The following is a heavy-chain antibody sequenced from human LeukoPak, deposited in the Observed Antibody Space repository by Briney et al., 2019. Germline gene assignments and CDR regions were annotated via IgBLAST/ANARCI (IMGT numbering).Heavy chain of an antibody. Sequence: GGSLRLSCSASGFSFNNYAMSWVRQAPGKGLEWVSAISASGDITWYADSVKGRFTVSRDNSKSTLYLQMNGLRGEDTAMYYCAREESSSSGYYFDYWGQGALVTVSS. D-gene: IGHD6-6*01. V-gene: IGHV3-23*01. J-gene: IGHJ4*02. CDR1: GFSFNNYA. CDR3: AREESSSSGYYFDY. CDR2: ISASGDIT.